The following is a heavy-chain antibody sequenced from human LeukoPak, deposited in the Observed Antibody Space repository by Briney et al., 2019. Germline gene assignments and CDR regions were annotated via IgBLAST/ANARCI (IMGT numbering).Heavy chain of an antibody. D-gene: IGHD5-18*01. CDR2: INPDSGGK. CDR1: GYTFSDYY. V-gene: IGHV1-2*02. Sequence: ASVKVSCKASGYTFSDYYMHWVRQAPGQGLEWMGWINPDSGGKKYAQKFQDRVTMTSDTSISTAYMELSRLRSDDTAVYYCAREILVDTAMENPGGWFDPWGQGTLVTVSS. J-gene: IGHJ5*02. CDR3: AREILVDTAMENPGGWFDP.